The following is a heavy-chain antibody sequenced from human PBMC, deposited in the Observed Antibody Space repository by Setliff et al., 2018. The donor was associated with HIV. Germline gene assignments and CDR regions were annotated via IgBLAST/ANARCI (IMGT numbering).Heavy chain of an antibody. V-gene: IGHV4-39*01. D-gene: IGHD2-15*01. CDR2: IYYSGST. CDR3: ARHPPYCSGGSCYRGRGYYFDY. J-gene: IGHJ4*02. CDR1: GGSISSISYY. Sequence: PSETLSLTCTVSGGSISSISYYWGRIRQPPGKGLEWIGSIYYSGSTYYNPSLKSRVTISVDTSKNQFSLKLNSVTAADTAMYYCARHPPYCSGGSCYRGRGYYFDYWGQGTLVTVSS.